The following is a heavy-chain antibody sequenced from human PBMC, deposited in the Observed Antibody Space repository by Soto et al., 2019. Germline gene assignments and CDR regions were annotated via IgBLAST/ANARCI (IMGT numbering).Heavy chain of an antibody. CDR3: ASQRVSSAMDV. D-gene: IGHD1-1*01. Sequence: EVQLVESGGGLVQPGGSLRLSCTVSGFTFGNYWMTWVRKAPGKGLEWVANMNQNGSEKYYVDSVKGRFAISRDNAKNSLYLQMNSLSAEDTAVYDCASQRVSSAMDVWGQGTTVTVSS. CDR1: GFTFGNYW. V-gene: IGHV3-7*05. J-gene: IGHJ6*02. CDR2: MNQNGSEK.